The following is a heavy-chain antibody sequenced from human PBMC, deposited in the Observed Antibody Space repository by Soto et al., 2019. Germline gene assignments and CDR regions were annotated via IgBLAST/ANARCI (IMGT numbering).Heavy chain of an antibody. D-gene: IGHD2-2*01. CDR1: GSTFSDYS. Sequence: PGGSLRLSCAGSGSTFSDYSMNLVRQAPGKGLEWISYIRTTPSVIVYADSVKGRFTISRDNAKNSMYLQRNSLTDEDTAVYYCARDPIYAFHNWGQGTPVTVSS. CDR3: ARDPIYAFHN. V-gene: IGHV3-48*02. J-gene: IGHJ4*02. CDR2: IRTTPSVI.